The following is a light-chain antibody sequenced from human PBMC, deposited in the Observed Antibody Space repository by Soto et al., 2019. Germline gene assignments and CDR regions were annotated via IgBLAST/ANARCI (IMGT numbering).Light chain of an antibody. Sequence: DIQMTQSPSSVSASVGDRVTITCRASQDISGWLAWYQQKPGKAPKFLIFAASSLPSGVPSRFSGSGSGTEFTLTITSLQPEDFATYYCQQANSLPPTFGPGTKVDIK. V-gene: IGKV1-12*01. CDR1: QDISGW. CDR2: AAS. J-gene: IGKJ3*01. CDR3: QQANSLPPT.